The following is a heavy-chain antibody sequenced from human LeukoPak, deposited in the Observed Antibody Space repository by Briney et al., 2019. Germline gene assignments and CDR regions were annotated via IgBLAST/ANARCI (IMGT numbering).Heavy chain of an antibody. D-gene: IGHD2-15*01. CDR3: AKDPLGFCSGGSCYDWFDP. Sequence: GGSLRLSCAASGFTFSSYAMSWVRQAPGKGQQWVSAISGSGGSTYYADSVKGRFTISRDNSKNTLYLQMNSLRAEDTAVYYCAKDPLGFCSGGSCYDWFDPWGQGTLVTVSS. CDR1: GFTFSSYA. CDR2: ISGSGGST. V-gene: IGHV3-23*01. J-gene: IGHJ5*02.